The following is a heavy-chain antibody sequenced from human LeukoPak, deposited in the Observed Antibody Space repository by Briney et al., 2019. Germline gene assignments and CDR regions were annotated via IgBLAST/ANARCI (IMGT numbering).Heavy chain of an antibody. V-gene: IGHV3-74*01. D-gene: IGHD3-16*01. J-gene: IGHJ5*02. Sequence: GGSLRLSCAASGFTISTYWMHWVRQAPGKGLVWVSRIYSDGSSTTYADSVKGRFTISSDNAKNTLYLQMNSLRAEDTAVYYCAGSSGGYNWFDPWGQGTLGPVS. CDR3: AGSSGGYNWFDP. CDR1: GFTISTYW. CDR2: IYSDGSST.